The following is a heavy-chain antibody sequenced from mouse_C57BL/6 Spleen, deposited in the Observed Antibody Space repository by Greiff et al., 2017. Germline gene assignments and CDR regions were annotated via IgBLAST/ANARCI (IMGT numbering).Heavy chain of an antibody. J-gene: IGHJ4*01. CDR2: ISYDGSN. CDR1: GYSITSGYY. CDR3: AREAWNYAMDY. Sequence: ESGPGLVKPSQSLSLTCSVTGYSITSGYYWNWIRQFPGNKLEWMGYISYDGSNNYNPSLKNRISITRDTSKNQFFLKLNSVTTEDTATYYCAREAWNYAMDYWGQGTSVTVSS. V-gene: IGHV3-6*01.